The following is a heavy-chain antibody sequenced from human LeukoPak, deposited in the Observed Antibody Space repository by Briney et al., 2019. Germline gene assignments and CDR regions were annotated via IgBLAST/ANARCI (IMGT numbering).Heavy chain of an antibody. Sequence: GGSLRLFCAASGFTFSSYAMSWVRQAPGKGLEWVSAISGSGGSTYYADSVKGRFTISRDNSKNTLYLQMNSLRAEDTAVYYCAKDLLSLEDYSRWGQGTLVTVSS. D-gene: IGHD3-3*01. CDR1: GFTFSSYA. CDR2: ISGSGGST. V-gene: IGHV3-23*01. CDR3: AKDLLSLEDYSR. J-gene: IGHJ4*02.